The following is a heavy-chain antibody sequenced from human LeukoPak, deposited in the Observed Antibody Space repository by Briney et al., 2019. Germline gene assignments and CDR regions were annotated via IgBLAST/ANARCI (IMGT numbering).Heavy chain of an antibody. D-gene: IGHD1-26*01. J-gene: IGHJ3*02. CDR3: ASSRPWELLSAFQM. Sequence: SGGSLRLSCAASGFTFTTYWMTWVRQAPGKGLECVALISYDGITTYYADSVKGRFTISTDTSKNTLFLQMNSLISEDTAVYYCASSRPWELLSAFQMWGQGTLVTVSS. CDR2: ISYDGITT. CDR1: GFTFTTYW. V-gene: IGHV3-30-3*01.